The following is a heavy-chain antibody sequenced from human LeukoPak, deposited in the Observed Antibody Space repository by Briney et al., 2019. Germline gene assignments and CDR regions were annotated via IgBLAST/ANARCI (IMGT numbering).Heavy chain of an antibody. CDR2: IDHRGTT. J-gene: IGHJ6*02. CDR3: ARQVGIAARPGYYYGMDV. CDR1: GGSFPYYY. V-gene: IGHV4-34*01. Sequence: SETLSLTCAVSGGSFPYYYWTWIRQAPGQGLEWIGEIDHRGTTNYNPSLQSRVSISVDTSTNEFSLRLTSVTAADTAVYYCARQVGIAARPGYYYGMDVWGQGTTVTVSS. D-gene: IGHD6-6*01.